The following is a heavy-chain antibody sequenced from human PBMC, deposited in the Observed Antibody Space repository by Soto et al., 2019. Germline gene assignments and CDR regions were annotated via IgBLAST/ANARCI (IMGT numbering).Heavy chain of an antibody. Sequence: EVQLVESGGGLVQPGGSLRLSCAASGFTFSGFTMNWVCQAPGRGLEWISYISRGGETIYYADSVKGRFTISRDNAGNSLYLQMNSLRDEDTAVYYCASRNLAGCSGTDCLYYFDYWGQGTLVTVSS. CDR1: GFTFSGFT. D-gene: IGHD2-2*01. J-gene: IGHJ4*02. CDR2: ISRGGETI. CDR3: ASRNLAGCSGTDCLYYFDY. V-gene: IGHV3-48*02.